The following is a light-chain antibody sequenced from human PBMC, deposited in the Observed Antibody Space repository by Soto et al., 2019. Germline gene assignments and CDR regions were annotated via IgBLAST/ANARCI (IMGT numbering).Light chain of an antibody. J-gene: IGLJ1*01. Sequence: QSVLTQPASVSGSPGQSITISCTGTSIDIGHYDYVSWYQQHPGKAPKLMIYHVTYRPSGVSNRYSGSKSGNSASLTISGLQADDEADYYCCSLTPRHTYVFGSGTKLTVL. CDR1: SIDIGHYDY. V-gene: IGLV2-14*03. CDR2: HVT. CDR3: CSLTPRHTYV.